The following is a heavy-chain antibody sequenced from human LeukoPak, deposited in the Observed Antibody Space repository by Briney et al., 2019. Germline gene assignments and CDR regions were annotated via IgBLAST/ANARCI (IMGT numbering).Heavy chain of an antibody. V-gene: IGHV6-1*01. CDR1: GDSVSSFDAA. CDR2: TYYRSRWSS. J-gene: IGHJ3*02. D-gene: IGHD1-14*01. CDR3: TRAAHRAFDI. Sequence: SQTPSLTCAISGDSVSSFDAAWNWIRQSPSRGLEWLGRTYYRSRWSSDYALSVKSRISVTSDTSKDQFSLQLSSVTPEDTAVYYCTRAAHRAFDIWGQGTLVIVSP.